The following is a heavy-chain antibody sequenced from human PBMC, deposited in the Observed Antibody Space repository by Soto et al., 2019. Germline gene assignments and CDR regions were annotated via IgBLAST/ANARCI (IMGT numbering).Heavy chain of an antibody. CDR1: GGSISSYY. Sequence: SETLSLTCTVSGGSISSYYWTWIRQPPGKGLEWIGYIYYRGSTNYNPSLKSRVTISVDTSKNQFSLKLSSVTAADTAVYYCARRYGGNLDYWGQGTLVTVS. CDR3: ARRYGGNLDY. CDR2: IYYRGST. V-gene: IGHV4-59*08. D-gene: IGHD1-26*01. J-gene: IGHJ4*02.